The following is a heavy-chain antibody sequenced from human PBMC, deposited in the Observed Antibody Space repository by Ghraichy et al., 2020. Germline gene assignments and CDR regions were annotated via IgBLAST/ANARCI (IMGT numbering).Heavy chain of an antibody. CDR1: GFTVSSNY. Sequence: GESLNISCAASGFTVSSNYMSWVRQAPGKGLEWVSVIYSGGSTYYADSVKGRFTISRHNSKNTLYLQMNSLRAEDTAVYYCARDARPTNPAFDIWGQGTMVTVSS. CDR2: IYSGGST. V-gene: IGHV3-53*04. J-gene: IGHJ3*02. CDR3: ARDARPTNPAFDI. D-gene: IGHD2-8*01.